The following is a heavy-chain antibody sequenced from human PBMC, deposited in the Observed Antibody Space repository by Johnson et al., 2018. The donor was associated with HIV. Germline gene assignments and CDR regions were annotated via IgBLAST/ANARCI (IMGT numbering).Heavy chain of an antibody. CDR3: ARDLGLPENAFDL. CDR1: GFTFSTYG. CDR2: IRYDGSTK. V-gene: IGHV3-30*02. J-gene: IGHJ3*01. D-gene: IGHD4-11*01. Sequence: QVQLVESGGGLVQPGGSLRLSCAASGFTFSTYGMHWVRQAPGKGLEWMAFIRYDGSTKYYADSLKGRFTISRDNSKNTLYLQMNSLRGGDTAVYYCARDLGLPENAFDLWGRGTMVTVS.